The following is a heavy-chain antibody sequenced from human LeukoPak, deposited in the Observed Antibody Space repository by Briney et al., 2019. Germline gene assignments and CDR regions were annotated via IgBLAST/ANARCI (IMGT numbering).Heavy chain of an antibody. CDR3: ARGGYYDSSGTLWYFDL. Sequence: KPSETLSLTCTVSGGSISSYYWSWIRQPAGKGLEWIGRIYTSGSNNYNPSLKSRVTMSVDTSKNQFSLKLSSVTAADTAVYYCARGGYYDSSGTLWYFDLWGRGTLVTVSS. CDR1: GGSISSYY. V-gene: IGHV4-4*07. J-gene: IGHJ2*01. D-gene: IGHD3-22*01. CDR2: IYTSGSN.